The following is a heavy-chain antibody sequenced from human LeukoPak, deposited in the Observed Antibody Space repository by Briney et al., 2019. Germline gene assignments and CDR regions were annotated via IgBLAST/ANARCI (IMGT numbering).Heavy chain of an antibody. CDR1: GGTFSSYA. D-gene: IGHD1-14*01. Sequence: WASVKVSCKAPGGTFSSYAISWVRQAPGQGLEWMGGIIPIFGTANYAQKFQGRVTITTDESASTAYMELSSLRSEDTAVYYCARVGVSSDRRFDPWGQGTLVTVSS. V-gene: IGHV1-69*05. J-gene: IGHJ5*02. CDR3: ARVGVSSDRRFDP. CDR2: IIPIFGTA.